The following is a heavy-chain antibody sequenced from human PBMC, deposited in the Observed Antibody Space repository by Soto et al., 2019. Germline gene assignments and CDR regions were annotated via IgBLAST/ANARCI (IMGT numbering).Heavy chain of an antibody. J-gene: IGHJ6*02. Sequence: EVQLVESGGGFVQPGGSLRLSCTASGFTFSNYEMTWVRQAPGKGLEWVSYLSTSGSTMYYAVSVKGRFTISRDNAKNSLFLQMNSLRAEDTAVYYCAIENSPEGLDVWGQGTTVTVSS. V-gene: IGHV3-48*03. CDR2: LSTSGSTM. CDR3: AIENSPEGLDV. D-gene: IGHD6-13*01. CDR1: GFTFSNYE.